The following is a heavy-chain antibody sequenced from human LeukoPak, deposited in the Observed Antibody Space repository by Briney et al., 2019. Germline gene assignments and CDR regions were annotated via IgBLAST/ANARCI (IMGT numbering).Heavy chain of an antibody. D-gene: IGHD6-13*01. CDR2: IKQDGSEK. J-gene: IGHJ3*01. CDR3: AKGLYSSTWFDALDV. Sequence: GGSLRLSCAASGFTFSSYWMSWVRQAPGKGLEWVANIKQDGSEKYYVDSVKGRFTISRDNAKNSLYLQMDSLRAEDTAIYYCAKGLYSSTWFDALDVWGQGTTVTVSS. V-gene: IGHV3-7*01. CDR1: GFTFSSYW.